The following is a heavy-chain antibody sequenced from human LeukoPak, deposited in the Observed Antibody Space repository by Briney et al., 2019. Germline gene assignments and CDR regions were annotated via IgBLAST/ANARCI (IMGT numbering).Heavy chain of an antibody. CDR1: GYTISSGYY. CDR2: IYHSGST. Sequence: PSETLSLTCAVSGYTISSGYYWGWIRQPPGKGLEWIGSIYHSGSTYYNPSLKSRVTISVDTSKNQFSLKLSSVTAADTAVYYCARLIGMDVWGKGTTVTVSS. CDR3: ARLIGMDV. J-gene: IGHJ6*04. V-gene: IGHV4-38-2*01.